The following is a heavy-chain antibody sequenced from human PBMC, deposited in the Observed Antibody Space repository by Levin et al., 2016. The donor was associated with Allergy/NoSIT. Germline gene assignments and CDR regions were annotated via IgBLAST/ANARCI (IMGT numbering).Heavy chain of an antibody. D-gene: IGHD6-19*01. V-gene: IGHV3-30*03. CDR2: ISYDGSNK. Sequence: VRQAPGKGLEWVAVISYDGSNKYYADSVKGRFTISRDNSKNTLYLQMNSLRAEDTAVYYCVNSPSRLVLDYWGQGTLVTVSS. J-gene: IGHJ4*02. CDR3: VNSPSRLVLDY.